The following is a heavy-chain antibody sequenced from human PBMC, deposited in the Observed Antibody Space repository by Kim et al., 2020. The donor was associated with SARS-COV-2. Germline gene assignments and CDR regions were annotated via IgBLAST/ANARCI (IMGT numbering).Heavy chain of an antibody. J-gene: IGHJ2*01. CDR2: IYYSGST. V-gene: IGHV4-31*03. Sequence: SETLSLTCTVSGGSISSGGYYWSWIRQHPGKGLEWIGYIYYSGSTYYNPSLKSRVTISVDTSKNQFSLKLSSVTAADTAVYYCAGGYSYGRRYFDLWGRGTLVTVSS. D-gene: IGHD5-18*01. CDR1: GGSISSGGYY. CDR3: AGGYSYGRRYFDL.